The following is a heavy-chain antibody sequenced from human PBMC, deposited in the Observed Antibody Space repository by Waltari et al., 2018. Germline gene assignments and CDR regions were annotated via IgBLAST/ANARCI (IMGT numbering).Heavy chain of an antibody. CDR2: IYYSGNT. CDR3: ARTNGIKARPFIDN. CDR1: GGSISRTNYY. V-gene: IGHV4-39*01. J-gene: IGHJ4*02. D-gene: IGHD6-6*01. Sequence: QLRLQESGPGLVKPSDTLSLTCTVSGGSISRTNYYWGWIRQPPGKGLEWIGSIYYSGNTYYNPSLKSRVTMSADTSKNQFSLKLSSVTAADTAVYYCARTNGIKARPFIDNWGQGTLVTVSS.